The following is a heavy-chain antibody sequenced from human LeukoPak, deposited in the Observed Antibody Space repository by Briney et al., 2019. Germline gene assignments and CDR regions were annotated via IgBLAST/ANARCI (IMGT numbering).Heavy chain of an antibody. Sequence: GESLKISCEGSGYSFTSYWIGWVRQMPGKGLEWMGIIYPGDSDTRYSPSFQGQVTISADKSISTAYLQWSSLKASDTAMYYCARHGPTEDYYHSSGPRREIDYWGQGTLVTVSS. D-gene: IGHD3-22*01. CDR2: IYPGDSDT. V-gene: IGHV5-51*01. CDR3: ARHGPTEDYYHSSGPRREIDY. J-gene: IGHJ4*02. CDR1: GYSFTSYW.